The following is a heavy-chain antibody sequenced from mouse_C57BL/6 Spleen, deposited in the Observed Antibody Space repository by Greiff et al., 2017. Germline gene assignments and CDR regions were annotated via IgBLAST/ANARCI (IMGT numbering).Heavy chain of an antibody. V-gene: IGHV1-69*01. Sequence: VQLQQPGAELVMPGASVKLSCKASGYTFTSYWMHWVKQRPGQGLEWIGEIDPSDSYTNYNQQFKGKSTLTVDKSSSTAYMQLSSLTSEDSAVYYCARCYGNYRDAMDYWGQGTSVTVSS. CDR2: IDPSDSYT. CDR1: GYTFTSYW. CDR3: ARCYGNYRDAMDY. J-gene: IGHJ4*01. D-gene: IGHD2-1*01.